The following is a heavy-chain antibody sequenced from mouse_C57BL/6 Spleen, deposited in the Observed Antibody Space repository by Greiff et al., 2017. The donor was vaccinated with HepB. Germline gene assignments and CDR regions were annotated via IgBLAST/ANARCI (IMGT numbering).Heavy chain of an antibody. Sequence: VQLQQSGAELVKPGASVKMSCKASGYTFTSYWIPWVKQRPGQGLEWIGDIYPGSGSTNYNEKFKSKATLTVDTSSSTAYMQLSSLPSEDSAVYYCARGTIYYDYDDGGYYFDYWGQGTTLTVSS. CDR3: ARGTIYYDYDDGGYYFDY. J-gene: IGHJ2*01. CDR1: GYTFTSYW. CDR2: IYPGSGST. D-gene: IGHD2-4*01. V-gene: IGHV1-55*01.